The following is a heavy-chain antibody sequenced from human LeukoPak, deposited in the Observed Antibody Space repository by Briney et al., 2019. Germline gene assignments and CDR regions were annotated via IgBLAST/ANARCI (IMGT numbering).Heavy chain of an antibody. V-gene: IGHV3-7*01. D-gene: IGHD2-21*01. Sequence: PGGSLRPSCAASGFTFSTSWMSWVRQAPGKGLEWVANIKADGSVKHYVDSMEGRFSISRDNARSSLYLQMNSLRAEDTAVYYCVRDSDYQRNSGGRYAHYDALDIWGHGTMVTVSS. CDR3: VRDSDYQRNSGGRYAHYDALDI. J-gene: IGHJ3*02. CDR1: GFTFSTSW. CDR2: IKADGSVK.